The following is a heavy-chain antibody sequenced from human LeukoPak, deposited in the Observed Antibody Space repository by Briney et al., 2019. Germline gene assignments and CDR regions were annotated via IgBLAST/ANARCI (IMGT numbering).Heavy chain of an antibody. CDR1: GGPISSYY. V-gene: IGHV4-4*09. J-gene: IGHJ3*02. CDR3: AREVGPGDAFDI. Sequence: SETLSLTCTVSGGPISSYYWSWIRQPPGKGLEWIGYIYTSGSTNYNPSLKSRVTISVDTSKNQFSLKLSSVTAADTAVYYCAREVGPGDAFDIWGQGTMVTVSS. CDR2: IYTSGST. D-gene: IGHD3-10*01.